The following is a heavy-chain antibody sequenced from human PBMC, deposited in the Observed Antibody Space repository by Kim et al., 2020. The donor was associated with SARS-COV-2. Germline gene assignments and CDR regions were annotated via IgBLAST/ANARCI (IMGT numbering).Heavy chain of an antibody. CDR2: ISAYNGNT. V-gene: IGHV1-18*01. Sequence: ASVKVSCKASGYTFTSYGISWVRQAPGQGLEWMGWISAYNGNTNYAQKLQGRVTMTTDTSTSTAYMELRSLRSDDTAVHYCARRDYVWGSYRYYYYYGMDVWGQGTTVTVSS. CDR1: GYTFTSYG. D-gene: IGHD3-16*02. J-gene: IGHJ6*02. CDR3: ARRDYVWGSYRYYYYYGMDV.